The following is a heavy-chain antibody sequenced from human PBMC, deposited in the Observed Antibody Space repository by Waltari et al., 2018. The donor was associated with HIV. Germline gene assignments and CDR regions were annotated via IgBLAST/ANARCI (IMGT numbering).Heavy chain of an antibody. Sequence: EVQLVESGGGLVQPGGSLRLSCAASGFTVSCNYMSWVRQAPGKGLEWVSLIYTGGSTYYADSVKGRFTISRDNSKNTLYIQMNSLRAEDTAVYYCASPDTTMVHGHYYFYHMDVWGQGTTVTVSS. D-gene: IGHD5-18*01. CDR2: IYTGGST. V-gene: IGHV3-66*01. CDR1: GFTVSCNY. J-gene: IGHJ6*02. CDR3: ASPDTTMVHGHYYFYHMDV.